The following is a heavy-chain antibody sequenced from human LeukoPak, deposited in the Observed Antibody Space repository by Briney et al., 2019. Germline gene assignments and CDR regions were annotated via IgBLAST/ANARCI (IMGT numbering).Heavy chain of an antibody. CDR1: GGSISSYY. CDR3: ARTYGSSGLGYFDL. CDR2: IYYSGST. Sequence: SETLSLTCTVSGGSISSYYWSWIRQPPGRGLEWIGYIYYSGSTNYSPSLKSRLTISVDTSKNQFSLKLSSVTAADTAVYYCARTYGSSGLGYFDLWGRGTLVTVSS. D-gene: IGHD6-13*01. V-gene: IGHV4-59*01. J-gene: IGHJ2*01.